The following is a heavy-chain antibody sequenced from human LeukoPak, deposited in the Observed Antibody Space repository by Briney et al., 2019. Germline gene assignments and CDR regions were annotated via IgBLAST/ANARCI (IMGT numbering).Heavy chain of an antibody. D-gene: IGHD5-18*01. CDR2: IIPIFGTA. V-gene: IGHV1-69*01. J-gene: IGHJ4*02. CDR3: ARVDTAMANDPDY. Sequence: SVKVSCTASGGTFSSYAISWVRQAPGQGLEWMGGIIPIFGTANYAQKFQGRVTITADESTSTAYMELSSLRSEDTAVYYCARVDTAMANDPDYWGQGTLVTVSS. CDR1: GGTFSSYA.